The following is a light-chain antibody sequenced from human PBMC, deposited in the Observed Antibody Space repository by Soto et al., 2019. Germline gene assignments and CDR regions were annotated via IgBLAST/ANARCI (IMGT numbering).Light chain of an antibody. CDR1: SSDIGTYNY. J-gene: IGLJ1*01. Sequence: YVLTQPAWVSGSTGQSITISYTRASSDIGTYNYVSWYQQHPGKAPKLIIYEVSNRHSGVSDRFSGSKSGNTAFLTTSGLQAEDEADYFCNSFISRTNRFVFGTGTKVTVL. CDR2: EVS. CDR3: NSFISRTNRFV. V-gene: IGLV2-14*01.